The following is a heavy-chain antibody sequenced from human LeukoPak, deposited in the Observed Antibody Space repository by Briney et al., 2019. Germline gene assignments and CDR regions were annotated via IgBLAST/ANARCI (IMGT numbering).Heavy chain of an antibody. CDR1: GGSISSYY. CDR3: ARVAVEGYSSSLDY. CDR2: IYYSGST. J-gene: IGHJ4*02. D-gene: IGHD6-13*01. V-gene: IGHV4-59*08. Sequence: SETLSLTCTVSGGSISSYYWSWIRQPPGKGLEWIGYIYYSGSTNYNPSLKSRVTISVDTSKNQFSLKLSSVTAADTAVYYCARVAVEGYSSSLDYWGQGTLVTVSS.